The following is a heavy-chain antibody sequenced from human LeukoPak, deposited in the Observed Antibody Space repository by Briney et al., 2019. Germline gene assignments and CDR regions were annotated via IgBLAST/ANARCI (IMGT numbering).Heavy chain of an antibody. J-gene: IGHJ4*02. CDR1: GGSISNYY. D-gene: IGHD1-26*01. V-gene: IGHV4-59*01. CDR3: ARGGTYYDF. Sequence: SETLSLTCTVSGGSISNYYWSWIRQPPGKGLEWIGYIYYSGSTNYNPSLKSRVTISLDTSKNEFSLKLRYVSAADTAVYYCARGGTYYDFWGQGTLVTVSS. CDR2: IYYSGST.